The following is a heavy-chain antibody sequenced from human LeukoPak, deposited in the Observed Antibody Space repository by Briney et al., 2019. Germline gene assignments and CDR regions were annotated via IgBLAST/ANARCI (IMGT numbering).Heavy chain of an antibody. V-gene: IGHV4-61*02. CDR2: IYTTGST. Sequence: SQTLSLTCTVSGDSISSGSYYWSWIRQPAGKGLEWIGRIYTTGSTNYNPSLESRVTISVDTSKNQCSLRLSSVTAADTAVYYCARVGIQNWFDPWGQGTLVTVSS. CDR3: ARVGIQNWFDP. CDR1: GDSISSGSYY. D-gene: IGHD1-1*01. J-gene: IGHJ5*02.